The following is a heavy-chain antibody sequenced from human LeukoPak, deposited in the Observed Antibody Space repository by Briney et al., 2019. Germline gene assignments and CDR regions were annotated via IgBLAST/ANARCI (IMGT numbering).Heavy chain of an antibody. D-gene: IGHD1-26*01. CDR3: ARVGGATAVTMYFEY. Sequence: GGSLRLSCVVSGITFSGYSMIWVRQAPGKGLEWLSFMTTSGNTIFYAESVKDRFTIPRDNAKKSLYLQMNSLRDEDTAVYYCARVGGATAVTMYFEYWGQGTLVTVSS. V-gene: IGHV3-48*02. CDR1: GITFSGYS. CDR2: MTTSGNTI. J-gene: IGHJ4*02.